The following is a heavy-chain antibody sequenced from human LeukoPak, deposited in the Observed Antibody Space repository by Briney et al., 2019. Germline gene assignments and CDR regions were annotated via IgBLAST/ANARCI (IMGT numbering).Heavy chain of an antibody. Sequence: ASVKVSCKASGYTFTSYYMHWVRQAPGQGLEWMGWINPNSGATNYAQKFQGRVTMTRDTSISTAYMELSRLRSDDTAVYYCARNEYSSSSSLMGYWGQGTLVTVSS. CDR1: GYTFTSYY. J-gene: IGHJ4*02. V-gene: IGHV1-2*02. CDR3: ARNEYSSSSSLMGY. CDR2: INPNSGAT. D-gene: IGHD6-6*01.